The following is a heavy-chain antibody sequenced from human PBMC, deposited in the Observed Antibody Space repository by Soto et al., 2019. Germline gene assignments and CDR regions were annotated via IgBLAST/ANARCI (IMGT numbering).Heavy chain of an antibody. J-gene: IGHJ4*02. Sequence: GGSLRLSCAASGFTFNSYAMHWVRQAPGKGLEWVALISYDGSNKYYVDSVKGRFTISRDNAKNTLYLQMNSLRTEDTAVYFCARDQFSGYSGYRFGYWGQGTLVTVSS. CDR1: GFTFNSYA. CDR3: ARDQFSGYSGYRFGY. CDR2: ISYDGSNK. D-gene: IGHD5-12*01. V-gene: IGHV3-30-3*01.